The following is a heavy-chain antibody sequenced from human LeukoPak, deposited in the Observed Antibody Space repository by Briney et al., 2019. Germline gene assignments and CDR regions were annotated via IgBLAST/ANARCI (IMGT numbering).Heavy chain of an antibody. Sequence: GGSLRLSCAASGFTFSSYAMSWVRQAPGKGLEWVSAISGSGGSTYYADSVKGRFTISRDNSKNTLYLQMNSLRAEDTAVYYCARERIAVAGTGLDLDYWGQGTLVTVSS. J-gene: IGHJ4*02. D-gene: IGHD6-19*01. CDR3: ARERIAVAGTGLDLDY. CDR1: GFTFSSYA. V-gene: IGHV3-23*01. CDR2: ISGSGGST.